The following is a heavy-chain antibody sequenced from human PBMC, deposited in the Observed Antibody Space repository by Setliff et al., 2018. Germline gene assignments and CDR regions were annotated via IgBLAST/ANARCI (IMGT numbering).Heavy chain of an antibody. CDR2: IYTSGST. D-gene: IGHD3-16*01. V-gene: IGHV4-61*02. Sequence: SETLSLTCTVSGDSISSGNYYWNWIRQPAGKGLEWIGRIYTSGSTTYNPSLKSRVTISVDTSKNQFSLKLSSVTAADTAVYYCARDGGEYWGQGTLVTVSS. J-gene: IGHJ4*02. CDR3: ARDGGEY. CDR1: GDSISSGNYY.